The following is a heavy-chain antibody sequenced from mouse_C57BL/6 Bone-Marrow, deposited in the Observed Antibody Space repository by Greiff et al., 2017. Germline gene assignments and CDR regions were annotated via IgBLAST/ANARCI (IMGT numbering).Heavy chain of an antibody. CDR3: ARGGYYGYFDV. D-gene: IGHD2-2*01. Sequence: EVQLQQSGPELVKPGASVKISCKASGYTFTDYYMNWVKQSHGKSLEWIGDINPNNGGTSYNQKFKGKATLTVDKSSSTAYMELRSLTSEDSAVYYWARGGYYGYFDVWGTGTTVTVSS. CDR1: GYTFTDYY. V-gene: IGHV1-26*01. J-gene: IGHJ1*03. CDR2: INPNNGGT.